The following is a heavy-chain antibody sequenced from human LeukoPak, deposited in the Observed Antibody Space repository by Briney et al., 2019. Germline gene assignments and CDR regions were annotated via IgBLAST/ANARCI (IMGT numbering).Heavy chain of an antibody. J-gene: IGHJ6*03. CDR2: THPGDSET. V-gene: IGHV5-51*01. Sequence: GESLKISCKGSGYSFTSYWIGWVRQMPGKGLEWMGITHPGDSETRYSPSFQGQVTISADKSISTAYLQWSSLKASDTAMYYCARLGSGYVSDYYYYMDVWGKGTTVTISS. CDR1: GYSFTSYW. CDR3: ARLGSGYVSDYYYYMDV. D-gene: IGHD5-12*01.